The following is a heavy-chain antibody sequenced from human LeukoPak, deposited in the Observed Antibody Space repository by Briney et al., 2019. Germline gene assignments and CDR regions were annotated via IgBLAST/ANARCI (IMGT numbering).Heavy chain of an antibody. CDR2: IWYDGSNK. J-gene: IGHJ4*02. CDR1: GFSFSNHG. CDR3: AREAMGTIPYFDY. V-gene: IGHV3-33*01. D-gene: IGHD5-24*01. Sequence: GGSLRLSCAASGFSFSNHGMHWVRQAPGKGLEWVAVIWYDGSNKYYADSVKGRFTISRDNSKNTLYLQMNSLRAGDTAVYYCAREAMGTIPYFDYWGQGTLVTVSS.